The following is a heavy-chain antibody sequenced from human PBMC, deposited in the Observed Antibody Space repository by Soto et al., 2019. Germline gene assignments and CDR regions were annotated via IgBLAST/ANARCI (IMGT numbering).Heavy chain of an antibody. Sequence: SETLSLTCTVSGGSISSSSYCWGWIRQATGKGLKKIGYIYYSGSTNYNPSLKSRVTISVDTSKNQFSLKLSSVTAADTAVYYCARDFCSGGSCYFPNWYFDLWGRGTLVTVSS. CDR3: ARDFCSGGSCYFPNWYFDL. CDR2: IYYSGST. CDR1: GGSISSSSYC. J-gene: IGHJ2*01. V-gene: IGHV4-61*01. D-gene: IGHD2-15*01.